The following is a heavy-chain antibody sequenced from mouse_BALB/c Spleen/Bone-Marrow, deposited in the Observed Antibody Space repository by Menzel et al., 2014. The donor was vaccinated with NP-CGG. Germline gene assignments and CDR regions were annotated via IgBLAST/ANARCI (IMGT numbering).Heavy chain of an antibody. CDR2: IYPNNGGT. V-gene: IGHV1S29*02. J-gene: IGHJ2*01. CDR3: ARGGSPYYFDY. CDR1: GYTFTDYN. Sequence: VQLKESGPELVKPGASVKISCKASGYTFTDYNMHWVKQSHGKSLEWIGYIYPNNGGTGYNQKFRSKATVTADNSSSTAYVELRSLTSEDSAVYYCARGGSPYYFDYWGQGTTLTVSS. D-gene: IGHD1-1*02.